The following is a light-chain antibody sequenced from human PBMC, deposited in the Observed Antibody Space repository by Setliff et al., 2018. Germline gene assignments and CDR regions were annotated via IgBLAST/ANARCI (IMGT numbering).Light chain of an antibody. CDR1: SSDVGGYNY. V-gene: IGLV2-14*03. CDR2: DVS. Sequence: QSALTQPASVSGSPGQSITISCTGSSSDVGGYNYVSWYQHHPGKAPKVMIYDVSERPSGVSNRFSGSKSGNTASLTISGLQAEDEADYYCQSYDSSLSGSRVFGGGTKVTVL. J-gene: IGLJ2*01. CDR3: QSYDSSLSGSRV.